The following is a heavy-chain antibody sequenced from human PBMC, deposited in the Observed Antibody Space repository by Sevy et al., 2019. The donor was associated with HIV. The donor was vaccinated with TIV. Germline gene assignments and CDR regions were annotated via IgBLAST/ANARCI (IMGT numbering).Heavy chain of an antibody. CDR3: ARGGVPYYYDSSGYLKHFDY. D-gene: IGHD3-22*01. V-gene: IGHV3-30-3*01. J-gene: IGHJ4*02. Sequence: CLRLSCAASGFTFSSYAMHWVRQAPGKGLEWVAVISYEGSNKYYADSVKGRFTISRYNSKNTLYLQMNSLRAEDTAVYYCARGGVPYYYDSSGYLKHFDYWGQGTLVTVSS. CDR1: GFTFSSYA. CDR2: ISYEGSNK.